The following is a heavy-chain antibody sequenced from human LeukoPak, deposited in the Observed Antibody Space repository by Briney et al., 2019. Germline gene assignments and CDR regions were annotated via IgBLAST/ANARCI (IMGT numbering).Heavy chain of an antibody. J-gene: IGHJ4*02. CDR2: IYYSGST. V-gene: IGHV4-39*01. CDR3: ASCRFDSSSWYGYDGFDY. CDR1: GGSISSSSYY. D-gene: IGHD6-13*01. Sequence: KPSETLSLTCTVSGGSISSSSYYWGWIRQPPGKGLEWIGSIYYSGSTYYNPSLKSRVTISVDTSKNQFSLKLSSVTAADTAVYYCASCRFDSSSWYGYDGFDYWGQGTLVTVSS.